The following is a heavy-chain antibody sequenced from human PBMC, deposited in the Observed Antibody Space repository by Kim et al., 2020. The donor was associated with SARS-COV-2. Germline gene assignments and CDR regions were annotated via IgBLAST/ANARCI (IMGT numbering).Heavy chain of an antibody. V-gene: IGHV4-61*02. D-gene: IGHD5-18*01. J-gene: IGHJ4*02. CDR3: ARTRGYSYGYFDY. CDR1: GGSISSGSYY. CDR2: IYTSGST. Sequence: SETLSLTCTVSGGSISSGSYYWSWIRPPAGKGLEWIGRIYTSGSTNYNPSLKSRVTISVDTSKNQFSLKLSPVTAADTAVYYCARTRGYSYGYFDYWGQGTLVTVSS.